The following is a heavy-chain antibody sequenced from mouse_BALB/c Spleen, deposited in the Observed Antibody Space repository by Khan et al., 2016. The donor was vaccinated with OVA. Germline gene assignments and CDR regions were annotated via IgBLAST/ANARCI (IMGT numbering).Heavy chain of an antibody. V-gene: IGHV1-20*02. CDR2: INPHIGEA. D-gene: IGHD1-1*01. J-gene: IGHJ2*01. CDR1: GYSFTGYF. CDR3: ARNNGGGFDY. Sequence: EVQLQESGPELVKPGASVKISCTASGYSFTGYFMNWVMQSHGKSLEWIGRINPHIGEAFYNQKFKGKATLTVDESSSTAHMELRSLASEDSAVYYCARNNGGGFDYWGQGTTLTVSS.